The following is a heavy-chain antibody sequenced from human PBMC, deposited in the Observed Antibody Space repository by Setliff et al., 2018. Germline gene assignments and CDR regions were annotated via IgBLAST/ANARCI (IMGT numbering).Heavy chain of an antibody. CDR3: AKGLRIAAA. J-gene: IGHJ4*02. D-gene: IGHD6-13*01. Sequence: PSETLSLTCAVYGGSFSGYYWSWIRQPPGKGLEWIGEINHSGSTNYNPSLKSRVTILSDTSKNQFSLILSSVTAADTAVYYCAKGLRIAAAWGQGTLVTVSS. CDR2: INHSGST. CDR1: GGSFSGYY. V-gene: IGHV4-34*01.